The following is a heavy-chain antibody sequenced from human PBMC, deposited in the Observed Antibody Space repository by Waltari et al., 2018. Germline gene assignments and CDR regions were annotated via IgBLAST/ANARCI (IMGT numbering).Heavy chain of an antibody. J-gene: IGHJ5*02. V-gene: IGHV4-39*01. Sequence: QLQLQESGPRLVKPSETLSLTCTVSGGSISSSSYYWGWIRQSPGKGLEWIGSIAYSGGTYYNTPLKGRVTISGDTSKIQFSLKLSSVTAADTAVYYCARHWKKSGYRFDPWGEGTLGTVSS. D-gene: IGHD5-12*01. CDR2: IAYSGGT. CDR1: GGSISSSSYY. CDR3: ARHWKKSGYRFDP.